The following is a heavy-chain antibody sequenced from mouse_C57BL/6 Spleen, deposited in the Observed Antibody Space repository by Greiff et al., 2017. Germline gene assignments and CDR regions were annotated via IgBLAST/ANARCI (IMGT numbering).Heavy chain of an antibody. D-gene: IGHD1-1*01. CDR1: GFTFSDSG. Sequence: EVQGVESGGGLVKPGGSLKLSCAASGFTFSDSGMHWVRQAPEKGLEWVAYISSGSSTIYYADTVKGRFTISRDNAKNTLFRQLTSLGSEDTAMYYCARPGSSYVFDYWGQGTTLTVSS. CDR2: ISSGSSTI. J-gene: IGHJ2*01. V-gene: IGHV5-17*01. CDR3: ARPGSSYVFDY.